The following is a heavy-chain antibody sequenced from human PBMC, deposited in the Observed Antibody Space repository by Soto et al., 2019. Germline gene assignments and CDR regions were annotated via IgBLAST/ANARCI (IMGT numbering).Heavy chain of an antibody. CDR2: IIPIFGTA. V-gene: IGHV1-69*06. CDR1: GGTFSSYA. J-gene: IGHJ6*04. CDR3: AGHPTRIVVFITTEGMDV. D-gene: IGHD3-22*01. Sequence: SSVKVSCKASGGTFSSYAISWVRQAPGQGLEWMGGIIPIFGTANYAQKFQGRVTITADKSTSTAYMELSSLRSEDTAVYYCAGHPTRIVVFITTEGMDVWGKGTTVTVS.